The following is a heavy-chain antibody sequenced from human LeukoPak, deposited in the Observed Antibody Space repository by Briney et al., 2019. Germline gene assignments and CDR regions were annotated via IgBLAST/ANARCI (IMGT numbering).Heavy chain of an antibody. CDR3: ARDSYYGSGSYYNF. CDR2: IWYDGSNK. CDR1: GITFSSYA. D-gene: IGHD3-10*01. Sequence: PGGSLRLSCAASGITFSSYAMHWVRQAPGKGLEWVAVIWYDGSNKYYADSVKGRFTISRDNSKNTLYLQMNSLRAEDTAVYYCARDSYYGSGSYYNFWGQGTLVTVSS. J-gene: IGHJ4*02. V-gene: IGHV3-33*08.